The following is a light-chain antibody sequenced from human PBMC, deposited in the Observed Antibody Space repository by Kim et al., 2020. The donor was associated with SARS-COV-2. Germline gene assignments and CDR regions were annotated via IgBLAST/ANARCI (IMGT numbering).Light chain of an antibody. V-gene: IGKV1-13*02. Sequence: AIQLTQSPSSLSASVGDRVNITCRASQGIGSALAWYQQKPGKSLRLLIYDASTLDSGVPSRFSGSASGTDFTLTIISLQPEDFATYYCKQFSSYVITFGQGTRLEIK. CDR1: QGIGSA. CDR2: DAS. CDR3: KQFSSYVIT. J-gene: IGKJ5*01.